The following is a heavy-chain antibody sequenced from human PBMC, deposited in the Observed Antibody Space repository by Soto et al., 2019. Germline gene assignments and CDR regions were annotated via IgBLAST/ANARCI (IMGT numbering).Heavy chain of an antibody. CDR2: ISGSGSTT. CDR3: AKGEVRGIIPSYFDY. V-gene: IGHV3-23*01. J-gene: IGHJ4*02. Sequence: GGSLRLSCPATGFTFSTCAMNWVRQAPGKGLEWVSTISGSGSTTYYADSVKGRFTISRDNFKNTLYLQMNSLRAEDTAVYYCAKGEVRGIIPSYFDYWGLGTLVTVSS. CDR1: GFTFSTCA. D-gene: IGHD3-10*01.